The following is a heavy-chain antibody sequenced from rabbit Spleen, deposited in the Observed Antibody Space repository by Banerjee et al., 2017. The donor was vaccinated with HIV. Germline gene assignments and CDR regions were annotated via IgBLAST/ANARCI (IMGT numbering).Heavy chain of an antibody. D-gene: IGHD1-1*01. J-gene: IGHJ2*01. V-gene: IGHV1S45*01. CDR3: ARSPQWSDLEL. CDR2: IYTGSGST. Sequence: QEQLEESGGDLVKPEGSLTLTCTASGFSFNRGYYMCWVRQAPGKGLEWIGCIYTGSGSTYYASWAKGRFTISKASSTTVTLQMTSLTAADTATYFCARSPQWSDLELWGPGTLVTVS. CDR1: GFSFNRGYY.